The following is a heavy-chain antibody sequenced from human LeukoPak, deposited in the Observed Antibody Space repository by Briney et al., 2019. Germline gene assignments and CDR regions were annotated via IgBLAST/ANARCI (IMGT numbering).Heavy chain of an antibody. D-gene: IGHD3-10*01. J-gene: IGHJ4*02. CDR3: ASPYYGSGSYLY. CDR1: GYTFTGYY. V-gene: IGHV1-18*04. Sequence: GASVKVSCKASGYTFTGYYMHWVRQAPGQGLEWMGWISAYNGNTNYAQKLQGRVTMTADTSTSTAYMELRSLRSDDTAVYYCASPYYGSGSYLYWGQGTLVTVSS. CDR2: ISAYNGNT.